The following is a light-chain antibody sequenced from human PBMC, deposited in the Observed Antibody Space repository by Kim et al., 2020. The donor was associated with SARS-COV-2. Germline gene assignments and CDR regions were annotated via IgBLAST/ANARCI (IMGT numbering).Light chain of an antibody. CDR2: SKN. J-gene: IGLJ1*01. CDR3: NTRDSSAKRYV. CDR1: TLRPHY. V-gene: IGLV3-19*01. Sequence: LVHTIRMQCNGDTLRPHYASCNQQQRVQTPDLVIYSKNTHPSGNPDHFTASTSGNTASLPITGAQAEDAADYYCNTRDSSAKRYVFGSGTTVTVL.